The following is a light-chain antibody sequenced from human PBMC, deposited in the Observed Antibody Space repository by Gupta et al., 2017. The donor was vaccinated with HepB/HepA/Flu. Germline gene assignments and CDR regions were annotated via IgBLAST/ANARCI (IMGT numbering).Light chain of an antibody. V-gene: IGKV3-15*01. CDR1: QSVSSN. J-gene: IGKJ1*01. CDR2: GAS. Sequence: EIVMMQSPATLSVSPGERAILSCRASQSVSSNLAWYQQKPGQAPRLLIYGASTRATGIPARFSGSGSGTEFTLTISSLQSEDFAVYYCQQYNNWPPGTFGQGTKVEIK. CDR3: QQYNNWPPGT.